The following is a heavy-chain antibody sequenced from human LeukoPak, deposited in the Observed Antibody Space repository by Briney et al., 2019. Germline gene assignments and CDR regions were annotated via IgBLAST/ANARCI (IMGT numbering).Heavy chain of an antibody. V-gene: IGHV7-4-1*02. J-gene: IGHJ3*02. D-gene: IGHD3-16*02. CDR3: ARERSYDYVWGSYRYTAFDI. CDR2: INTNTGNP. Sequence: ASVKVSCKASGYTFTSYAMNWVRQAPGQGLEWMGWINTNTGNPTYAQGFTGRFVFSLDTSVSTAYLQISSLKAEDTAVYYCARERSYDYVWGSYRYTAFDIWGQGTMATVSS. CDR1: GYTFTSYA.